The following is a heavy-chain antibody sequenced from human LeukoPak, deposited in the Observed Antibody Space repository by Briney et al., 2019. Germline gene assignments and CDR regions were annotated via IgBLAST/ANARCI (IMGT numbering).Heavy chain of an antibody. CDR3: AREIYGDDFFDY. Sequence: GGSLRLSCAASGFTFSNYWMSWVRQAPGKGLEWVANINQDESKKYYVDSVKGRFTISRDNAKNSLYLQMNSLRAEDTAVYYCAREIYGDDFFDYWGQGTLVTVSS. V-gene: IGHV3-7*01. D-gene: IGHD4-17*01. CDR1: GFTFSNYW. J-gene: IGHJ4*02. CDR2: INQDESKK.